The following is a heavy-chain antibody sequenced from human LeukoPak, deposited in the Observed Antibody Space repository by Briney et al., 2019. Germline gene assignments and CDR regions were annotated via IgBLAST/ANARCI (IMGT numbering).Heavy chain of an antibody. CDR2: IIGSSGDT. Sequence: PGASLRLSCAASGFSFSNFAMSWVRQAPGKGLEWVSLIIGSSGDTFYADSVKGRFTISRDYSKNRLYLQMNSLRAEDTALYYCAKGAYDSIEMGYFDYWGQGTLVTVSS. CDR3: AKGAYDSIEMGYFDY. V-gene: IGHV3-23*01. CDR1: GFSFSNFA. J-gene: IGHJ4*02. D-gene: IGHD5-12*01.